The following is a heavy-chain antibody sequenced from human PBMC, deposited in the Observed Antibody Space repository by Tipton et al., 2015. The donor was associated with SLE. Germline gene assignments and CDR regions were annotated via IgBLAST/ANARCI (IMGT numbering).Heavy chain of an antibody. D-gene: IGHD4-11*01. CDR2: IYPGDSDT. J-gene: IGHJ5*02. CDR1: GYSFTSYW. Sequence: LQLVQSGAEVEKPGESLKISCKGSGYSFTSYWIAWVRQMPGKGLEWMGIIYPGDSDTRYSPSFQGQVTISADESTSTAYLQWSSLKASDTAIYYCARRQGSVNTNWFDPWGQGTLVTVSS. V-gene: IGHV5-51*03. CDR3: ARRQGSVNTNWFDP.